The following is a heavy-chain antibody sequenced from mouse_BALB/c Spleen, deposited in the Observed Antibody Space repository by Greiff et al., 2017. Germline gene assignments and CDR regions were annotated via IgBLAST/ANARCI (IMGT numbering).Heavy chain of an antibody. D-gene: IGHD2-2*01. CDR3: ARYTVLTSGGYYYAMDY. J-gene: IGHJ4*01. CDR1: GFTFSSYA. V-gene: IGHV5-9-4*01. Sequence: EVQLVESGGGLVKPGGSLKLSCAASGFTFSSYAMSWVRQSPEKRLEWVAEISSGGSYTYYPDTVTGRFTISRDNAKNTLYLEMSSLRSEDTAMYYCARYTVLTSGGYYYAMDYWGQGTSVTVSS. CDR2: ISSGGSYT.